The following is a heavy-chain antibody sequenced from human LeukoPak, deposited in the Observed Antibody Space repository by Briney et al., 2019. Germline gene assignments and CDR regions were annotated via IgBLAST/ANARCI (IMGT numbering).Heavy chain of an antibody. D-gene: IGHD3-10*01. J-gene: IGHJ5*02. CDR2: MNPNSANT. V-gene: IGHV1-8*01. CDR1: GYTSTTYD. CDR3: VTLIRGPIRA. Sequence: ASVKVSCKASGYTSTTYDINWVRQAPGQGLEWMGWMNPNSANTGYAQKFQGRVTMTRDTSLGTAYMELTSLISEDTAVYYCVTLIRGPIRAWGQGTLVTVSS.